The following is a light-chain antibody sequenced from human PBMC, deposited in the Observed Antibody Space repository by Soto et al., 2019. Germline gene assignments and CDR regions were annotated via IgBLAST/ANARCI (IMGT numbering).Light chain of an antibody. Sequence: EIVLTQSPGTLPLSPGERATLSCRASQSISSYYLAWYQQKPGQAPRLLIHGASSRATGIPDRFSGSGSGTDFTLTISRLEPEDFAVYDCQQYGTSRPWAFGQGTKVEIK. CDR3: QQYGTSRPWA. V-gene: IGKV3-20*01. J-gene: IGKJ1*01. CDR2: GAS. CDR1: QSISSYY.